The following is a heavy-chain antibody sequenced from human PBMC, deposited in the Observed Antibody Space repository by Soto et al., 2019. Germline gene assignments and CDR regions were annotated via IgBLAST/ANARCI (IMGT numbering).Heavy chain of an antibody. V-gene: IGHV4-30-2*01. D-gene: IGHD4-17*01. CDR3: ARGALRWSTSWDFDY. Sequence: QLQLQESGSGLVKPSQTLSLTCAVSGGSINSGAYSWSWIRQPPGKGLEWIGYIYHSGSTYYNPSLKSRVTISVDRSKNQSSLNLSSVTAADTAMYYCARGALRWSTSWDFDYWGQGTLVTVSS. CDR1: GGSINSGAYS. CDR2: IYHSGST. J-gene: IGHJ4*02.